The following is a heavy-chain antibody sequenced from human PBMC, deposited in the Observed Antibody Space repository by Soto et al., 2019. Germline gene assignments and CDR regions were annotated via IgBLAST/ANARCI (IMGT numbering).Heavy chain of an antibody. CDR1: GYSISSGYY. Sequence: SETLSLTCAVSGYSISSGYYWGWIRQPPGKGLEWIGSIYHSGSTYYNPSLKSRVTISVDTSKNQFSLKLSSVTAADTAVYYCARSVFGVVIVYFDYRGQGTLVTVSS. CDR2: IYHSGST. D-gene: IGHD3-3*01. J-gene: IGHJ4*02. V-gene: IGHV4-38-2*01. CDR3: ARSVFGVVIVYFDY.